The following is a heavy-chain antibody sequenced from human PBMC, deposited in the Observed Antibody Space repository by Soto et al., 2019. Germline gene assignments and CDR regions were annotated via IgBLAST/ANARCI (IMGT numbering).Heavy chain of an antibody. J-gene: IGHJ1*01. CDR3: ARGPDIVVVTAATATTHEYFQH. CDR1: GGTFSSYA. Sequence: GASVKVSCKASGGTFSSYAISWVRQAPGQGLEWMGGIIPIFGTANYAQKFQGRVTITADESTSTAYMELSSLRSEDTAVYYCARGPDIVVVTAATATTHEYFQHWGQGTLVTVSS. V-gene: IGHV1-69*13. D-gene: IGHD2-21*02. CDR2: IIPIFGTA.